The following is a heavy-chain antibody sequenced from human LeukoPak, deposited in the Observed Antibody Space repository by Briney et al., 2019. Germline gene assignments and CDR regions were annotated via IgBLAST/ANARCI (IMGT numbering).Heavy chain of an antibody. J-gene: IGHJ4*02. CDR1: GYSFTSYW. D-gene: IGHD3-10*01. V-gene: IGHV5-51*01. Sequence: GASLKISWKGSGYSFTSYWIGWVRPMPGKGLEMVGIIYPGGSDTRYRPSFQGQLTISADTTSSTAYLQWSSLKASDTARYYCARVTDMVSVELDYWGQGTRVTAS. CDR3: ARVTDMVSVELDY. CDR2: IYPGGSDT.